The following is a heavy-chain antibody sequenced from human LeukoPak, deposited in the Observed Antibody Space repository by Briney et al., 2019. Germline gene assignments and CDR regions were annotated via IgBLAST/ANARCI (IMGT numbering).Heavy chain of an antibody. J-gene: IGHJ5*02. CDR2: INSDGSST. Sequence: VGSLKLSCAASGFTFSSYGMNWVRQAPGQGLVWISRINSDGSSTSYADSVKGRFTISRDNAKNTLYLQMNSLRAEDTAVYYCARVRDSSGWYGFDPWGQGTLVTVSS. V-gene: IGHV3-74*01. D-gene: IGHD6-19*01. CDR1: GFTFSSYG. CDR3: ARVRDSSGWYGFDP.